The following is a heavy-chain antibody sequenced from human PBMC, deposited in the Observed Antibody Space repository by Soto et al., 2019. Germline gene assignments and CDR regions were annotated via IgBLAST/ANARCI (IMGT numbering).Heavy chain of an antibody. D-gene: IGHD2-15*01. CDR1: GFTFTSSA. V-gene: IGHV1-58*01. Sequence: SVKVSCKASGFTFTSSAVQRVRQARGQRLEWIGWIVVGSGNTNYAQKFQERVTITRDMSTSTAYMELSSLRSEDTAVYYCAAEVRVAATSSYYYYGMDVWGQRNTVTSP. CDR2: IVVGSGNT. CDR3: AAEVRVAATSSYYYYGMDV. J-gene: IGHJ6*02.